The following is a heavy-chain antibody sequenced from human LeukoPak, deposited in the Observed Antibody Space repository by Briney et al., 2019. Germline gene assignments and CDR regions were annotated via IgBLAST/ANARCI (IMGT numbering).Heavy chain of an antibody. CDR1: GYTFTGYY. Sequence: ASVKVSCKASGYTFTGYYMHWVRQAPGQGLEWMGWINPNSGGTNYAQKFQGRVTMTRDTSTSTVYMELSSLRSEDTAVYYCARDGGSSGWYNNWFDPWGQGTLVTVSS. CDR3: ARDGGSSGWYNNWFDP. CDR2: INPNSGGT. V-gene: IGHV1-2*02. J-gene: IGHJ5*02. D-gene: IGHD6-19*01.